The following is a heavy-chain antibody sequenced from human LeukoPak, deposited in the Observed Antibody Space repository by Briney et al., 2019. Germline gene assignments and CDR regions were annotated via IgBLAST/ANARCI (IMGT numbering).Heavy chain of an antibody. Sequence: ASVKVSCKASGYTFTSHGISWVRQAPGQGLEWMGWINPNSGGTNYAQKFQGRVTMTRDTSISTAYMELSRLRSDDTAVYYCARDFGYSVRNYYGSGSYYYFDYWGQGTLVTVSS. CDR2: INPNSGGT. J-gene: IGHJ4*02. V-gene: IGHV1-2*02. CDR3: ARDFGYSVRNYYGSGSYYYFDY. CDR1: GYTFTSHG. D-gene: IGHD3-10*01.